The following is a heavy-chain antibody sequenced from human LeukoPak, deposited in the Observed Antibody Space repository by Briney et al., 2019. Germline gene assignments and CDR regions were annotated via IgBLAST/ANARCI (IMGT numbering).Heavy chain of an antibody. Sequence: PSETLSLTCAVYGGSFSGYYWSWIRQPPGKGLERIGEINHSGSTNYNPSLKSRVTISVDTSKNQFSLKLSSVTAADTAVYYCARGRRSIPAARRNWFDPWGQGTLVTVSS. CDR2: INHSGST. CDR1: GGSFSGYY. V-gene: IGHV4-34*01. CDR3: ARGRRSIPAARRNWFDP. D-gene: IGHD2-2*01. J-gene: IGHJ5*02.